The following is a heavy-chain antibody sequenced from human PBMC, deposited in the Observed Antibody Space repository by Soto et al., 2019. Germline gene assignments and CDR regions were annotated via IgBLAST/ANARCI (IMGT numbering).Heavy chain of an antibody. D-gene: IGHD3-22*01. J-gene: IGHJ3*02. V-gene: IGHV4-30-4*01. CDR1: GGSISSGDYY. Sequence: KASETLSLTCTVSGGSISSGDYYWSWIRQPPGKGLEWIGYIYYSGSTYYNPSLKSRVTISVDTSKNQFSLRLSSVTAADTAVYYCARDLRGYYDSSGDDAFDIWGQGTMVTVSS. CDR3: ARDLRGYYDSSGDDAFDI. CDR2: IYYSGST.